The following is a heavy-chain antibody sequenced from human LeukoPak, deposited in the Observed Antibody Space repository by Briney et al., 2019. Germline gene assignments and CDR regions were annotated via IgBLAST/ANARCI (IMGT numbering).Heavy chain of an antibody. CDR2: INSDASST. CDR1: GFTFSSYW. V-gene: IGHV3-74*01. D-gene: IGHD2-8*01. J-gene: IGHJ3*01. CDR3: ARVQGHPPNGLDV. Sequence: GGSLRLSCAASGFTFSSYWMHWVRQAPGKGLVWVSRINSDASSTSYADSVKGRFTISRDNAKNTLYLQMNSLRAEDTAVYYCARVQGHPPNGLDVWGQGTMVTVSS.